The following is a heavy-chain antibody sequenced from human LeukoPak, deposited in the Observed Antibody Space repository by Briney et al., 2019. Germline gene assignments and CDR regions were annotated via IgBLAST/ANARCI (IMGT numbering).Heavy chain of an antibody. D-gene: IGHD3-22*01. J-gene: IGHJ4*02. CDR2: ISYDGSNK. Sequence: GGSLRLSCAASGFTFSSYGMHWVRQAPGKGLEWVAVISYDGSNKYYADSVKGRFTISRDNSKNTLYLQMNSLGAEDTAVYYCAKGRGEYYYDSSGYYYDPGFDYWGQGTLVTVSS. CDR3: AKGRGEYYYDSSGYYYDPGFDY. CDR1: GFTFSSYG. V-gene: IGHV3-30*18.